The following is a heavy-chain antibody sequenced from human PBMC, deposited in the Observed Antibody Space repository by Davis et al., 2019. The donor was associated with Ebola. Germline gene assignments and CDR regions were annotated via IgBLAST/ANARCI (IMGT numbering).Heavy chain of an antibody. J-gene: IGHJ4*02. CDR2: ISYDGSNK. D-gene: IGHD2-21*01. CDR3: ARDTRLSY. CDR1: GFTFSSYA. V-gene: IGHV3-30-3*01. Sequence: GESLKISCAASGFTFSSYAMHWVRQAPGKGLEWVAVISYDGSNKYYADSVKGRFTISRDNSKNTLYLQMSSLRAEDTAVYYCARDTRLSYWGQGTLVTVSS.